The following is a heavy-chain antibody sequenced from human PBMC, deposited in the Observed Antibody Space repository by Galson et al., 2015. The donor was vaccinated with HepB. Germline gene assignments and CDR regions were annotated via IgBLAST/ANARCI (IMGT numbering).Heavy chain of an antibody. CDR1: GYIFDKFG. V-gene: IGHV1-18*01. CDR3: ARNRRGANPFYYDSDASPVFDV. J-gene: IGHJ3*01. Sequence: SVKVSCKASGYIFDKFGITWVRQAPGQGFEWMGWISAGSGGINYAQKFQGRVTMTKDTATSTGYLDLRSLTYDDTAVYYCARNRRGANPFYYDSDASPVFDVWGQGTMVTVSS. CDR2: ISAGSGGI. D-gene: IGHD3-22*01.